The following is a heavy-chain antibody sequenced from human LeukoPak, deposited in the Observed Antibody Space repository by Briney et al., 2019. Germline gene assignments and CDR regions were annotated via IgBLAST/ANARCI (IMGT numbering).Heavy chain of an antibody. J-gene: IGHJ6*03. D-gene: IGHD5-18*01. CDR1: RLTFSNAL. CDR2: IKRKSDGVTI. Sequence: PGGSLRLSCAASRLTFSNALMSWVRQAPGKGLEWVGRIKRKSDGVTIEYAASVKGRFTISRDDSKSIAYQQMNRLKTEDTAVYYCTREQRLWLPFLISDYYYYYMDVWGKGTTVTVSS. V-gene: IGHV3-15*01. CDR3: TREQRLWLPFLISDYYYYYMDV.